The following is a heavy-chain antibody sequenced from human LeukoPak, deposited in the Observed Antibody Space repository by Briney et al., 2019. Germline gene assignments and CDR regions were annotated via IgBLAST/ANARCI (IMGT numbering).Heavy chain of an antibody. D-gene: IGHD2-8*02. CDR2: ISSSGHTI. J-gene: IGHJ4*02. CDR1: GFTFSSCE. Sequence: GGSLRLSCVASGFTFSSCEMNWVRQAPGKGLEWVSYISSSGHTIYYADSVKGRFTISRDNAKNSLFLQMNSLRAEDTAVYYCARRDSTGYWGQGTLVTVSS. V-gene: IGHV3-48*03. CDR3: ARRDSTGY.